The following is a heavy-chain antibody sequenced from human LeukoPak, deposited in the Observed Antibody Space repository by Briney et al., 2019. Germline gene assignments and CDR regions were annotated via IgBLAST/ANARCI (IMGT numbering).Heavy chain of an antibody. D-gene: IGHD6-6*01. CDR3: ATGFPARRGYYYMDV. J-gene: IGHJ6*03. V-gene: IGHV1-69*04. Sequence: GASVRVSCKASGGTFSSYAISWVRQAPGQGLEWMGRIIPILGIANYAQKFQGRVTITADKSTSTAYMELSSLRSEDTAVYYCATGFPARRGYYYMDVWGKGTTVTVSS. CDR1: GGTFSSYA. CDR2: IIPILGIA.